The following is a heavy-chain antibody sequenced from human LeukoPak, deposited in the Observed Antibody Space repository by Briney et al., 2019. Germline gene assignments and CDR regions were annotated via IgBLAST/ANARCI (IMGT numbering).Heavy chain of an antibody. CDR3: ARGAIRGVLYYYYYMDV. CDR1: GYTFTSYD. CDR2: MNPNSGNT. V-gene: IGHV1-8*01. J-gene: IGHJ6*03. D-gene: IGHD3-10*01. Sequence: ASVKVSCKASGYTFTSYDIIWVRQATGQGLEWMGWMNPNSGNTGYAQKFQGRVTMTRNTSISTAYMELSSLRSEDTAVYYCARGAIRGVLYYYYYMDVWGKGTTVTVSS.